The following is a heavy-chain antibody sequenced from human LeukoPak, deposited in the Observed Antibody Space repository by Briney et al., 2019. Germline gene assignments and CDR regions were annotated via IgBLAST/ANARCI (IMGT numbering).Heavy chain of an antibody. J-gene: IGHJ5*01. Sequence: GGSLRLSCAASGFTVSSNYMSWVRQAPGKGLEWVSSISSSSSYIYYADSVKGRFTISRDNAKNSLYLQMNSLRVEDTAVYYCVKERYRGSDSWGQGTRVTASS. CDR3: VKERYRGSDS. D-gene: IGHD3-10*01. CDR1: GFTVSSNY. CDR2: ISSSSSYI. V-gene: IGHV3-21*01.